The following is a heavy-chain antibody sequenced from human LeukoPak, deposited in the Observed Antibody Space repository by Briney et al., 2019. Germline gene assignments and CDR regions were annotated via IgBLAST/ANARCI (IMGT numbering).Heavy chain of an antibody. Sequence: PSQTLSLTCTVSGGSISSGSYYWSWIRQPPGKGLEWIGYIYYSGSTNYNPSLKSRVTISVDTSKNQFSLKLSSVTAADTAVYYCARGSGGYNWFDPWGQGTLVTVSS. V-gene: IGHV4-61*01. CDR2: IYYSGST. D-gene: IGHD3-10*01. J-gene: IGHJ5*02. CDR1: GGSISSGSYY. CDR3: ARGSGGYNWFDP.